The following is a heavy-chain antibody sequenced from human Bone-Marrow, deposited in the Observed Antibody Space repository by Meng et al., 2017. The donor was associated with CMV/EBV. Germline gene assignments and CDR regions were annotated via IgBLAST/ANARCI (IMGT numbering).Heavy chain of an antibody. CDR1: GFTFSSYE. V-gene: IGHV3-21*01. D-gene: IGHD3-22*01. J-gene: IGHJ4*02. CDR2: ISSSSSYI. CDR3: AVVYDSSGYQGSGSSDY. Sequence: GESLKISCAASGFTFSSYEMNWVRQAPGKGLEWVSSISSSSSYIYYADSVKGRFTISRDNAKNSLYLQMNSLRAEDTAVYYCAVVYDSSGYQGSGSSDYWGQGNLVNVTS.